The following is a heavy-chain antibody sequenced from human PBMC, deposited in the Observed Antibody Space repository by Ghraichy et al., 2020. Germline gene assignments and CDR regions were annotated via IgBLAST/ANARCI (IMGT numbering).Heavy chain of an antibody. D-gene: IGHD2-15*01. CDR1: GGTFSSYA. CDR3: ARYCSGGSCLYYYYGMDV. Sequence: SVKVSCKASGGTFSSYAISWVRQAPGQGLEWMGGIIPLFGTANYAQKFQGRVTITADESTSTAYMELSSLRSEDTAVYYCARYCSGGSCLYYYYGMDVWGKGTTVTVSS. J-gene: IGHJ6*04. CDR2: IIPLFGTA. V-gene: IGHV1-69*13.